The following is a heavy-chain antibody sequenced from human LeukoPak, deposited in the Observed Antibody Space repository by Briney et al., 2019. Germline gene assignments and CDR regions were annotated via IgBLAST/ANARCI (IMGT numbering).Heavy chain of an antibody. D-gene: IGHD4-17*01. V-gene: IGHV2-5*02. Sequence: SGPTLVKPTQTLTLTCTFSGFSLSTSGVGVGWIRQPPGKALEWLALIYWDDDRRYSPSLKSRLTITKDTSKNQVVLTMTNMDPVDTATYYCAHGTTMTTVTPSAFDIWGQGTMVTVSS. CDR1: GFSLSTSGVG. CDR2: IYWDDDR. CDR3: AHGTTMTTVTPSAFDI. J-gene: IGHJ3*02.